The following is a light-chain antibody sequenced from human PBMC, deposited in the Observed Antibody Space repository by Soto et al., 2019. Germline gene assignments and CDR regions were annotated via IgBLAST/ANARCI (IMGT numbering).Light chain of an antibody. J-gene: IGKJ1*01. CDR1: QGISRY. CDR2: AAS. CDR3: QQLNSYPRT. V-gene: IGKV1-9*01. Sequence: DIQLTQSPSFLSASVGDRVTITCRASQGISRYLAWYPQKPGQAPNLLIYAASTLQSGVPSRFSGSGSGTVFTLTISSLEPEDFATYFCQQLNSYPRTFGEGTKVEIK.